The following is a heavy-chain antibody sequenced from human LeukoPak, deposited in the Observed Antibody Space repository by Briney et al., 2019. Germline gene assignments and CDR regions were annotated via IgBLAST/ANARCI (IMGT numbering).Heavy chain of an antibody. CDR2: ISYDGSSK. CDR1: GFSFSHHA. D-gene: IGHD1-26*01. Sequence: PGGSLRLSCAASGFSFSHHAMHWVRQAPGKGLEWVAVISYDGSSKYYADSVKGRFTVSRDNSKSTLYLQMNSLRAEDTAVYYCAREPVGATTPGQDYWGRGTLVTVSS. J-gene: IGHJ4*02. V-gene: IGHV3-30-3*01. CDR3: AREPVGATTPGQDY.